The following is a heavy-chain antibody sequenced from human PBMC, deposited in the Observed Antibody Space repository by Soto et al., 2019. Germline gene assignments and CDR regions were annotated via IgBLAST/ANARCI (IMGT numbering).Heavy chain of an antibody. CDR2: ISAYNGNT. J-gene: IGHJ4*02. CDR3: ARDFYQSSGYCDY. CDR1: GYTFSSYG. V-gene: IGHV1-18*01. Sequence: ASVKVSCKAYGYTFSSYGLSWVRQAPGQGLEWMGWISAYNGNTVYTQRFKGRLTMATDTSTGTAYMELRSLRSDDTAVYYCARDFYQSSGYCDYWGQGTLVTAPQ. D-gene: IGHD3-22*01.